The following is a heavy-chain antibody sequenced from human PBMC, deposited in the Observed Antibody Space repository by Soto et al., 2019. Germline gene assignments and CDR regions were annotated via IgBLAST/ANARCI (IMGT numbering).Heavy chain of an antibody. J-gene: IGHJ5*02. CDR1: GGTFSIYA. Sequence: ASVKVSCKASGGTFSIYAISWVRQAPGQGLEWMGGIIPIFGTANYAQKFQGRVTITADESTSTAYMELSSLRSEDTAVYYCARDPQWDSSGSWGQGTLVTVSS. V-gene: IGHV1-69*13. CDR3: ARDPQWDSSGS. CDR2: IIPIFGTA. D-gene: IGHD3-22*01.